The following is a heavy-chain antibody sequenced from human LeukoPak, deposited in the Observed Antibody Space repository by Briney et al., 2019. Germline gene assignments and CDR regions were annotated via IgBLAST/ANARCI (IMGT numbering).Heavy chain of an antibody. Sequence: GGSLKLSCVGSEFTFSSYALHCPRQAPAKGLKGLPVISADGSEKYYADSVKGRFTMSRDNSKNTLFLQMNSLRTEDTAVYYCARDAPYSGGCCAFDIWGQGTTVTVSS. J-gene: IGHJ3*02. CDR3: ARDAPYSGGCCAFDI. CDR1: EFTFSSYA. CDR2: ISADGSEK. V-gene: IGHV3-30-3*01. D-gene: IGHD6-19*01.